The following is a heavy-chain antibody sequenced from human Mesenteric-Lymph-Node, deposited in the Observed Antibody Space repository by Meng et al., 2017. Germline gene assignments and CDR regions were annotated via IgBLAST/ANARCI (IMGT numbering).Heavy chain of an antibody. J-gene: IGHJ3*02. V-gene: IGHV1-69*05. CDR1: GGTFSSYA. D-gene: IGHD5-18*01. Sequence: SVKVSCKASGGTFSSYAISWVRQAPGQGLEWMGGIIPIFGTANYAQKFQGRVTITTDESTSTAYMELSSLRSEDTAVYYCAREDTAMVLGAFDIWGQGTMVTVSS. CDR3: AREDTAMVLGAFDI. CDR2: IIPIFGTA.